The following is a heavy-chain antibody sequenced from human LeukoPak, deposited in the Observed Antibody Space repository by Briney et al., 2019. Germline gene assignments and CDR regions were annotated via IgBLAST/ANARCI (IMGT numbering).Heavy chain of an antibody. Sequence: SETLSLTCTVSGGSISSSSYYWGWIRQPPGKGLEWIGSIYYSGSTYYNPSLKSRVTISVDTSKNQLSLKLSSVTAADTAVYYCATYIVVVPAASIRFDPWGQGTLVTVSS. CDR2: IYYSGST. J-gene: IGHJ5*02. CDR1: GGSISSSSYY. V-gene: IGHV4-39*01. CDR3: ATYIVVVPAASIRFDP. D-gene: IGHD2-2*01.